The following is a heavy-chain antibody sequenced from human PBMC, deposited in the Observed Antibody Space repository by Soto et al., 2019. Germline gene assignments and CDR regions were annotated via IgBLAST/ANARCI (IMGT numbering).Heavy chain of an antibody. D-gene: IGHD6-19*01. J-gene: IGHJ4*02. CDR1: GFTFSDYY. V-gene: IGHV3-11*01. Sequence: PGGSLRLSCAASGFTFSDYYMSWIRQAPGKGLEWVSYISSSGSTIYYADSVKGRFTIPRDNAKNSLYLQMNSLRAEDTAVYYCASGRRLYSSGWTHFDYWGQGTLVTVSS. CDR2: ISSSGSTI. CDR3: ASGRRLYSSGWTHFDY.